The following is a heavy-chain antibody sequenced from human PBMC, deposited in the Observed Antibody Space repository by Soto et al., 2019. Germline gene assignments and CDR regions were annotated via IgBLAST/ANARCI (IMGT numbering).Heavy chain of an antibody. V-gene: IGHV3-7*03. Sequence: HPGGSLRLSCAASGFTFTTYWMSWVRQAPGKGLEWVANIKQDGSEKYYVGSVKGRFTISRDNAKNSLYLQVRSLRVEDTAVYYCARVPRNGDYLDYWGQGTMVTVSS. J-gene: IGHJ4*02. CDR2: IKQDGSEK. D-gene: IGHD4-17*01. CDR1: GFTFTTYW. CDR3: ARVPRNGDYLDY.